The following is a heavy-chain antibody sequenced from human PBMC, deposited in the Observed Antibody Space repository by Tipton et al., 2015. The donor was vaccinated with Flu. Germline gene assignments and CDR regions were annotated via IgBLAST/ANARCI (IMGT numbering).Heavy chain of an antibody. CDR2: IYHSGST. J-gene: IGHJ3*02. Sequence: LRLSCAVSGISVSSSDYSWSWIRQPPGKGLEWIGYIYHSGSTYYNPSLKSRVTISVDRSKNQFSLKLSSVTAADTAVYYCAKVSTYYYDSSGYYYPDAFDIWGQGTMVTVSS. V-gene: IGHV4-30-2*01. CDR1: GISVSSSDYS. CDR3: AKVSTYYYDSSGYYYPDAFDI. D-gene: IGHD3-22*01.